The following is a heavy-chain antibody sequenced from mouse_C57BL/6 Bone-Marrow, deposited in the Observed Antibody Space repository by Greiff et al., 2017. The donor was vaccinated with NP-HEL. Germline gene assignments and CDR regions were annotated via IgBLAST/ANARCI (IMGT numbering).Heavy chain of an antibody. CDR3: EVGNMLTRLYYYAMDN. CDR2: ILPGSGST. D-gene: IGHD2-1*01. V-gene: IGHV1-9*01. J-gene: IGHJ4*01. CDR1: GYTFTGYW. Sequence: VQLQQSGAELMKPGASVKLSCKATGYTFTGYWIEWVKQRPGHGLEWIGEILPGSGSTNYNEKFKGKATFTADTSSNTAYMQLSSLTTEASAIYYCEVGNMLTRLYYYAMDNWGKGTSVTVSS.